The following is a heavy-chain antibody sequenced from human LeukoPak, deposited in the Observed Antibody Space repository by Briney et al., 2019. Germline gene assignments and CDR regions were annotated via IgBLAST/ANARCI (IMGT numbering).Heavy chain of an antibody. J-gene: IGHJ6*03. Sequence: SETLSLTCTVSGGSINNYYWSWIRQPPGKGLEWIGYIFYSGSTNYNPSLKSRVTMSVDTSKNQFSLKLSSVTAADTAVYCCARDWGANTVTTDYYYYMDVWGKGTTVTVSS. CDR1: GGSINNYY. CDR2: IFYSGST. CDR3: ARDWGANTVTTDYYYYMDV. D-gene: IGHD4-11*01. V-gene: IGHV4-59*12.